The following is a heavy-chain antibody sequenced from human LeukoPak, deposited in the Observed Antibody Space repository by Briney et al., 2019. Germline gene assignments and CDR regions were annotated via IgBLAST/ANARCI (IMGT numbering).Heavy chain of an antibody. CDR2: IYYSGST. J-gene: IGHJ3*02. Sequence: SETLSLTCTVSGGSISSGSYYWGWIRQPPGKGLEWIGSIYYSGSTYYNPSLKSRVTISVDTSKNQFSLKLSSVTAADTAVYYCARLRVLQPGAFDIWGQGTMVTVSS. CDR3: ARLRVLQPGAFDI. D-gene: IGHD3-3*01. V-gene: IGHV4-39*07. CDR1: GGSISSGSYY.